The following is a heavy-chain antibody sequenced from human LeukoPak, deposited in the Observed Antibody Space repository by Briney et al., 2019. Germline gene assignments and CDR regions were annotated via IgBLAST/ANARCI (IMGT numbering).Heavy chain of an antibody. Sequence: SETLSLTCTVSGGSISSYYWSWIRQPAGKGLEWIGRIYTSGSTNYNPSLKSRVTMSVDTSKNQFSLKLSSVTAADTGVYYCAIEAWLAATRVFDYWGQGTLVTVSS. CDR2: IYTSGST. CDR3: AIEAWLAATRVFDY. V-gene: IGHV4-4*07. D-gene: IGHD2-15*01. J-gene: IGHJ4*02. CDR1: GGSISSYY.